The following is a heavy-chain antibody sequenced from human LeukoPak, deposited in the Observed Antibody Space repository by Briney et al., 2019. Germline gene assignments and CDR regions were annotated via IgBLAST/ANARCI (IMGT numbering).Heavy chain of an antibody. J-gene: IGHJ4*02. D-gene: IGHD2/OR15-2a*01. CDR1: GFTFSSYS. CDR3: ARTHFVT. CDR2: ISSSRSTI. Sequence: SGGSLRLSCAASGFTFSSYSMNWVRQAPGKGLEWVSYISSSRSTIYYADSVKGRFTISRDNAKNSLYLQMNSLRAEDTAVYYCARTHFVTWGQGTLVTVSS. V-gene: IGHV3-48*04.